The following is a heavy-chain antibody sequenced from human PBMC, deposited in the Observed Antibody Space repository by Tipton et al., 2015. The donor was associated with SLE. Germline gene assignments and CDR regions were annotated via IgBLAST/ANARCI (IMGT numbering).Heavy chain of an antibody. V-gene: IGHV3-13*01. Sequence: SLRLSCAASGFTFSSYDMHWVRQATGKGLEWVSAIGTAGDTYYPGSVKGRFTISRENAKNSLYLQMNSLRAGDTAVYYCARHSYYGVLPDAFDIWGQGTMVTVSS. CDR2: IGTAGDT. CDR3: ARHSYYGVLPDAFDI. CDR1: GFTFSSYD. D-gene: IGHD4-17*01. J-gene: IGHJ3*02.